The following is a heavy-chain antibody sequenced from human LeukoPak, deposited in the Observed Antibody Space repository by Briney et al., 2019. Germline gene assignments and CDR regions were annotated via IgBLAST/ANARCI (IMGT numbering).Heavy chain of an antibody. CDR1: GFTFSSYG. D-gene: IGHD5-18*01. CDR3: ARLASYGYDFDY. J-gene: IGHJ4*02. Sequence: GGSLRLSCAASGFTFSSYGMHSVRQAPGKGLEWVAVIWYDGSNKYYADSVKGRFTISRDNSKNTLYLQMNSLRAEDTAVYYCARLASYGYDFDYWGQGTLVTVSS. CDR2: IWYDGSNK. V-gene: IGHV3-33*01.